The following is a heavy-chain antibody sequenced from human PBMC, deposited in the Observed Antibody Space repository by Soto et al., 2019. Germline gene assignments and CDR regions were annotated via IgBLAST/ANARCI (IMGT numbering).Heavy chain of an antibody. CDR3: ARHFLSGYYRRYWYFDL. CDR1: GRTFSSYA. D-gene: IGHD3-3*02. Sequence: QVQLVQSGAEVKKPGSSVKVSCKASGRTFSSYAISWVRQAPGQGLEWMGGIIPIFGTANYAQKFQGRVTITADKSTSTAYMELSSLRSEDTAVYYCARHFLSGYYRRYWYFDLWGRGTLVTVSS. J-gene: IGHJ2*01. CDR2: IIPIFGTA. V-gene: IGHV1-69*06.